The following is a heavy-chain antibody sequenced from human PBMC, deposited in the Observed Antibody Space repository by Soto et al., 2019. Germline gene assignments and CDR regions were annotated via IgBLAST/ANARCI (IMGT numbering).Heavy chain of an antibody. D-gene: IGHD1-1*01. CDR1: GFTFSTYG. CDR2: ISYDGNNK. J-gene: IGHJ4*02. V-gene: IGHV3-30*18. CDR3: AKAVYNWNDGFFDY. Sequence: PGGSLRLSCAASGFTFSTYGMHRVRQAPGKGLEWVAVISYDGNNKYYADSVKGRFTISRDNSKNTLYLQMSSLRAEDTAVYYCAKAVYNWNDGFFDYWGQGTLVTVSS.